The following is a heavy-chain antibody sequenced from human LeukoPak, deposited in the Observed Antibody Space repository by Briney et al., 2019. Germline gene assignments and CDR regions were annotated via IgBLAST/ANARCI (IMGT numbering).Heavy chain of an antibody. V-gene: IGHV3-11*04. J-gene: IGHJ3*02. D-gene: IGHD6-13*01. CDR1: GGSISSSSYY. CDR3: ARVGGYSNAFDI. CDR2: ISSSSSTI. Sequence: LSLTCTVSGGSISSSSYYWGWIRQPPGKGLEWVSYISSSSSTIYYADSVKGRFTISRDNAKNSLYLQMNSLRAEDTAVYYCARVGGYSNAFDIWGQGTMVTVSS.